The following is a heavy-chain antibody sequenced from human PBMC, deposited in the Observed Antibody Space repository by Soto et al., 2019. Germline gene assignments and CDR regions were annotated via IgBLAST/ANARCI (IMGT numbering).Heavy chain of an antibody. Sequence: ASVKVSCKASGYTFTSYGISWVRQAPGQGLEWMGWISAYNGNTNYAQKLQGRVTMTTDTSTSTAYMELRSLRSDDTAVYYCARDLRDYDSPHADFDYWGQGTLVTVSS. CDR1: GYTFTSYG. CDR3: ARDLRDYDSPHADFDY. J-gene: IGHJ4*02. CDR2: ISAYNGNT. V-gene: IGHV1-18*01. D-gene: IGHD4-17*01.